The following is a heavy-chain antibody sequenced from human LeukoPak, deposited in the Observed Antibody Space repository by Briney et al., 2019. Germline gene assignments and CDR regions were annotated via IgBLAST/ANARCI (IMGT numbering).Heavy chain of an antibody. CDR3: ARLTCSSTSCYYLIFDC. CDR2: IYYSGST. J-gene: IGHJ5*01. D-gene: IGHD2-2*01. Sequence: PSETLSLTCTVSGGSISSSSYYWGWIRQPPGKGLEWIGSIYYSGSTYYNPSLKSRVTISVDTSKNQFSLKLSSVTAADTAVYYCARLTCSSTSCYYLIFDCWGQGTLVTVSS. CDR1: GGSISSSSYY. V-gene: IGHV4-39*01.